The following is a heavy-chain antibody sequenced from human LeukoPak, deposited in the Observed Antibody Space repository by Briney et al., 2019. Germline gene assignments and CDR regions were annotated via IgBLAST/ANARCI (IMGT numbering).Heavy chain of an antibody. CDR2: ISSSGSTI. D-gene: IGHD3-3*01. J-gene: IGHJ4*02. CDR1: GFTFSDYY. CDR3: AREYYDFWSGYYPYFDY. Sequence: GGSLRLSCAASGFTFSDYYMSWIRQAPGKGLEWVSYISSSGSTICYADSVKGRFTISRDNAKNSLYLQMNSLRAEDTAVYYCAREYYDFWSGYYPYFDYWGQGTLVTVSS. V-gene: IGHV3-11*01.